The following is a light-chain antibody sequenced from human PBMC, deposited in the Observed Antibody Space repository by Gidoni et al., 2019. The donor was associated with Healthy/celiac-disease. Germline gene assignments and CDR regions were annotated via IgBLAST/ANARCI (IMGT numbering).Light chain of an antibody. V-gene: IGKV1-39*01. Sequence: DIQMTPSPSSLSASVGDRVTITCRASQSISSYLKCYQQKPGKAPKLLIYAASSLQSGVPSRFSGSGSGTDFTLTISSLQPEDFATYYCQQGYSTPPTFGGXTKVEIK. CDR2: AAS. CDR3: QQGYSTPPT. CDR1: QSISSY. J-gene: IGKJ4*01.